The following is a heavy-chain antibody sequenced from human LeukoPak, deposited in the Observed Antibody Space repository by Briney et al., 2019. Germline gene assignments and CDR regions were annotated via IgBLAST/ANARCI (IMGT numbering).Heavy chain of an antibody. Sequence: SETLSLTCAVYGGSFSGYYWSWIRQPPGKGLEWIGEINHSGSTNYNPSLKSRVTISVDTSKNQFSLKLRSVTAADTAVYYCARGPNYGGNSKDFDYWGQGTLVTVSP. CDR2: INHSGST. V-gene: IGHV4-34*01. CDR3: ARGPNYGGNSKDFDY. D-gene: IGHD4-23*01. J-gene: IGHJ4*02. CDR1: GGSFSGYY.